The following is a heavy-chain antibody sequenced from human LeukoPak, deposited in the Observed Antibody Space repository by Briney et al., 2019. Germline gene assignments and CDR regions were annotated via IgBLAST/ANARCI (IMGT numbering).Heavy chain of an antibody. V-gene: IGHV4-61*01. D-gene: IGHD4-17*01. CDR3: ARVRGDYVNLLDP. J-gene: IGHJ5*02. CDR2: THYSGNT. CDR1: GGSVSSGSYH. Sequence: SETLSLTCTVSGGSVSSGSYHWSWIRQPPGKGLEWIGYTHYSGNTYYNPSLKSRVTISLDTSKKQFSLWLRSVTAADTAVYYCARVRGDYVNLLDPWGQGTLVIVSS.